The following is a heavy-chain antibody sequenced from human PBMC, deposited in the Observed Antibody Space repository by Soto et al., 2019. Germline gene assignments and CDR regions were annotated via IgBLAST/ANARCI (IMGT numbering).Heavy chain of an antibody. D-gene: IGHD3-10*01. Sequence: PSETLSLTCTVSCGSISSGGYYWSWIRQHPGKGLEWIGYIYYSGTAYYNPSLKSRLTISVDTSKNQFSLKLSSVTAADTAVYYCARTDYGTAYFDPWGQGTLVTVSS. CDR2: IYYSGTA. J-gene: IGHJ5*02. V-gene: IGHV4-30-4*08. CDR3: ARTDYGTAYFDP. CDR1: CGSISSGGYY.